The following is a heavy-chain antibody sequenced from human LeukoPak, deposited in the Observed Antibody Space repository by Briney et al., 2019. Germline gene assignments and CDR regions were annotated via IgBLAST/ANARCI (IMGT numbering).Heavy chain of an antibody. CDR1: GFTFSSYA. CDR2: ISGSGSST. D-gene: IGHD3-10*01. V-gene: IGHV3-23*01. J-gene: IGHJ4*02. CDR3: AKDRLWFGDHLDERPGGY. Sequence: GGSLRLSCAASGFTFSSYAMSWVRQAPGKGLEWVSNISGSGSSTNYADSVKGRFTISRDNSKNTLYLQMKSLRAEDTAVYYCAKDRLWFGDHLDERPGGYWGQGTLVTVSS.